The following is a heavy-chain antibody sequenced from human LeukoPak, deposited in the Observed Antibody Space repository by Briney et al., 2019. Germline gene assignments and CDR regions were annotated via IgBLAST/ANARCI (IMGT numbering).Heavy chain of an antibody. Sequence: ASVKVSCKASGYTFTGYFMRWVRQAPGQGLEWMGWINPNSGDTNYAQKFQGRVTMTRDTSISTAYMELSSLRSEDTAVYYCARSGQQWLVQNNWFDPWGQGTLVTVSS. CDR1: GYTFTGYF. D-gene: IGHD6-19*01. J-gene: IGHJ5*02. CDR3: ARSGQQWLVQNNWFDP. CDR2: INPNSGDT. V-gene: IGHV1-2*02.